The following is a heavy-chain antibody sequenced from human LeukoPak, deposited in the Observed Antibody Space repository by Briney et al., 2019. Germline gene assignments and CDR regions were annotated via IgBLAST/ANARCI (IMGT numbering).Heavy chain of an antibody. J-gene: IGHJ5*02. CDR1: GGSISSYY. D-gene: IGHD6-13*01. Sequence: PSETLSLTCTVPGGSISSYYWSWIRQPPGKGLEWIGYIYYSGSTNYNPSLKSRVTISVDTSKNQFSLKLGSVTAADTAVYYCARGYSSSWYRMVWFDPWGQGTLVTVSS. CDR2: IYYSGST. V-gene: IGHV4-59*01. CDR3: ARGYSSSWYRMVWFDP.